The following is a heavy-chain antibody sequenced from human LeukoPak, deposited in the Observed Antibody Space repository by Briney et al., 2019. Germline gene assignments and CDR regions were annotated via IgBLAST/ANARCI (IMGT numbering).Heavy chain of an antibody. CDR2: ISAGSGST. CDR3: AKSHEPYYYDSSGYYDDY. D-gene: IGHD3-22*01. CDR1: GFRFSGYG. Sequence: PGGSLRLSCAASGFRFSGYGMSWVRQAPGKGLEWVSSISAGSGSTDYADSVKGRFTISRDDSKNTLYLQMKSLRAEDTAVYYSAKSHEPYYYDSSGYYDDYWGQGTLVTVSS. J-gene: IGHJ4*02. V-gene: IGHV3-23*01.